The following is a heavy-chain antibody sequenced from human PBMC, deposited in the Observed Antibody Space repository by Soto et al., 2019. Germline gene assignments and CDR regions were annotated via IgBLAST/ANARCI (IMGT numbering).Heavy chain of an antibody. CDR3: ARQQVVVGYYYYGMDV. V-gene: IGHV5-10-1*01. Sequence: GQSLKISCQGSGYTFTNYWISWVRQMPGKGLEWMGRIDPSDSYTNYSPSFQGHVTISVDKSISTAYLQWSSLKASDTAMYYCARQQVVVGYYYYGMDVWGPGTTVTVSS. CDR1: GYTFTNYW. CDR2: IDPSDSYT. D-gene: IGHD6-13*01. J-gene: IGHJ6*02.